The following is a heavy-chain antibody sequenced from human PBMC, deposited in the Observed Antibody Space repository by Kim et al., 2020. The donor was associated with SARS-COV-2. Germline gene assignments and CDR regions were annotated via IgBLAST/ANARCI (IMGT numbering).Heavy chain of an antibody. Sequence: GGSLRLSCAASGFTFSSYSMNWVRQAPGKGLEWVSSISSSSSYIYYADSVKGRFTISRDNAKNSLYLQMNSLRAEDTAVYYCASDSSPYGSGSYYAWWGQGTLVTVSS. CDR3: ASDSSPYGSGSYYAW. J-gene: IGHJ4*02. CDR2: ISSSSSYI. CDR1: GFTFSSYS. D-gene: IGHD3-10*01. V-gene: IGHV3-21*01.